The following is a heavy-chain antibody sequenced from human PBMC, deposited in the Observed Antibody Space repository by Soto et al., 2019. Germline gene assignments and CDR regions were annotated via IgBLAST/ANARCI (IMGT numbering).Heavy chain of an antibody. D-gene: IGHD3-16*02. V-gene: IGHV3-33*01. CDR1: GFTFSSYG. CDR2: IWYDGSNK. CDR3: ARDENYDYVWGSYRSYYFDY. J-gene: IGHJ4*02. Sequence: QVPLVESGGGVVQPGRSLRLSCAASGFTFSSYGMHWVRQAPGKGLEWVAVIWYDGSNKYYADSVKGRFTISRDNSTNTLYLKMNRLSAEDTAVYYCARDENYDYVWGSYRSYYFDYWGQGTLVTVSS.